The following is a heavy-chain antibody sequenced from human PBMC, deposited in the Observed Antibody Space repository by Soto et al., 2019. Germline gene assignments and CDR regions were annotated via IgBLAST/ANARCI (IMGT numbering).Heavy chain of an antibody. Sequence: QVQLVQSGAEVKKPGASVKVSCKASGYTFSDHDIKWVREASGQGPEWLGWMNPNSGDTGDAQNFPGIVTMTRDTSKRTAYMELSSPRSEDPAVYYCARVGGNWNDDYFDYWGQGPLVNVSP. CDR2: MNPNSGDT. V-gene: IGHV1-8*01. D-gene: IGHD1-1*01. J-gene: IGHJ4*02. CDR1: GYTFSDHD. CDR3: ARVGGNWNDDYFDY.